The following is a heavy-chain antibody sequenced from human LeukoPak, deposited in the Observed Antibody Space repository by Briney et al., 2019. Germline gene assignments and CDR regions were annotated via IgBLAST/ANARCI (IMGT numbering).Heavy chain of an antibody. CDR3: ARSYCSSTSCYGSGFDP. V-gene: IGHV1-2*06. CDR1: GYTFTGYY. D-gene: IGHD2-2*01. Sequence: GASVKVSCKASGYTFTGYYMHWVRQAPGQVLEWMGRLNPNSGGTNYAQKFQGSVTMTRDTSIITAYMELSRLRSDDTAVYYWARSYCSSTSCYGSGFDPWGQGTLVTVSS. J-gene: IGHJ5*02. CDR2: LNPNSGGT.